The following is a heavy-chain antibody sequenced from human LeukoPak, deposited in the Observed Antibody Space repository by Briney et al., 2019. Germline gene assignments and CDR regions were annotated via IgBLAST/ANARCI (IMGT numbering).Heavy chain of an antibody. Sequence: SETLSLTCAVYGGSFSGYYWSWIRQPPGKGLEWIGEINHSGSTNYNPSLKSRVTISVDTSKNQFSLKLSSVTAADTAVYYCARASWLPQTRNYYYMDVWGKGTTVTISS. CDR1: GGSFSGYY. D-gene: IGHD5-12*01. V-gene: IGHV4-34*01. CDR2: INHSGST. J-gene: IGHJ6*03. CDR3: ARASWLPQTRNYYYMDV.